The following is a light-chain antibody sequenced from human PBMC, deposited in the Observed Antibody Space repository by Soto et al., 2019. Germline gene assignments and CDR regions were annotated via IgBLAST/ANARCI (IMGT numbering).Light chain of an antibody. J-gene: IGLJ2*01. V-gene: IGLV7-46*01. CDR2: DTS. CDR3: LLSYSGYVV. Sequence: QAVVTQEPSLTVSPGGTVTLTCGSSTGAVTSGHYPYWFQQKPGQARRTLIYDTSNKHSWTPARFSGSLLGGKAALTLSGAQPEDEAEYYCLLSYSGYVVFGGGTKLTVL. CDR1: TGAVTSGHY.